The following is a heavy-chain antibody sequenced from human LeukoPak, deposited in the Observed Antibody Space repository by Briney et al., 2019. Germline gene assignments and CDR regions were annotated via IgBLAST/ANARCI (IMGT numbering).Heavy chain of an antibody. CDR3: ARHVGYDFWSGYLEAYYYYYMDV. Sequence: PSETLSLTCTVSGGSISSSSYYWGWIRQPPGKGLEWIGSIYYSGSTYYNPSLKSRVTISVDTSKNQFSLKLGFVTAADTAVYYCARHVGYDFWSGYLEAYYYYYMDVWGKGTTVTVSS. CDR2: IYYSGST. V-gene: IGHV4-39*01. CDR1: GGSISSSSYY. J-gene: IGHJ6*03. D-gene: IGHD3-3*01.